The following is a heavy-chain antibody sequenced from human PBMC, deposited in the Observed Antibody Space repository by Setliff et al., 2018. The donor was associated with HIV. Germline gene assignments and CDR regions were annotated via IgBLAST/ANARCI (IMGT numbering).Heavy chain of an antibody. J-gene: IGHJ6*03. D-gene: IGHD3-22*01. CDR1: GGSFSAYY. Sequence: SLTCAFYGGSFSAYYWTWIRQPPGKGLEWIGEINHSGSTNYNPSLKSRVTISVDTSKNQFSLKLRSVTAADTAIYYCARSDLDNGSGYFDYYSYYMDVWGRGTTVTVSS. CDR3: ARSDLDNGSGYFDYYSYYMDV. CDR2: INHSGST. V-gene: IGHV4-34*01.